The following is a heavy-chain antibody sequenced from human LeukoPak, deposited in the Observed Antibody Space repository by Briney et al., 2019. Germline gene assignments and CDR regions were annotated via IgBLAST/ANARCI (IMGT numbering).Heavy chain of an antibody. D-gene: IGHD1-14*01. CDR3: AASLTPYYYYYMDV. J-gene: IGHJ6*03. CDR1: GFTFTSSA. Sequence: ASVKVSCKASGFTFTSSAMQWVRQARGQRLEWIGWIVVGSGNTNYAQEFQERVTITRDMSTSTAYMELSSLRSEDTAVYYCAASLTPYYYYYMDVWGKGTTVTVSS. CDR2: IVVGSGNT. V-gene: IGHV1-58*02.